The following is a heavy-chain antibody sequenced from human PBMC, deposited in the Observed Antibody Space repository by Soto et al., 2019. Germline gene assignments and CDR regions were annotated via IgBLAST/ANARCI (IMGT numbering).Heavy chain of an antibody. CDR2: IYYSVST. CDR3: ADGGGYQNWFDP. CDR1: GGSISSYY. V-gene: IGHV4-59*01. J-gene: IGHJ5*02. Sequence: SETLSLTCTVSGGSISSYYWSWIRQPPGKGLEWIGYIYYSVSTNYNPSLKSRVIISVDTSKNQFSLKLSSVTAADTAVYYCADGGGYQNWFDPWGQGTLVTVSS. D-gene: IGHD2-2*01.